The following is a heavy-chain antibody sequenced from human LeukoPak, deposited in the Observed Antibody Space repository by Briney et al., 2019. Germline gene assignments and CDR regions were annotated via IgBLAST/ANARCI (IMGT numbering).Heavy chain of an antibody. Sequence: SVNVSCKASGGTFSGYAISWVRQAPGQGLEWMGRIIPIFGIANYAQKFQGRVTITADKSTSTAYMELSSLRSEDTAVYYCARNPTSSNTPPEYYYGMDVWGQGTTVTVSS. J-gene: IGHJ6*02. CDR2: IIPIFGIA. V-gene: IGHV1-69*04. CDR1: GGTFSGYA. D-gene: IGHD2/OR15-2a*01. CDR3: ARNPTSSNTPPEYYYGMDV.